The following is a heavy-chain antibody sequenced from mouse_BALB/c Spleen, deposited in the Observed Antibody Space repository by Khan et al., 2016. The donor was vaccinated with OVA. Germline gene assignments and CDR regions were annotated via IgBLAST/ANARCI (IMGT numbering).Heavy chain of an antibody. CDR3: ARISSSWYSDF. CDR2: INTYTGEP. Sequence: LVESGPELKKPGETVKISCKASGFTFTNYGMNWVKQAPGKGLKWMGWINTYTGEPTYGDDFKGRFALSLETSASTAYLQINNLINEDMATYCCARISSSWYSDFWGAGTTVTVSS. J-gene: IGHJ1*01. CDR1: GFTFTNYG. V-gene: IGHV9-1*02. D-gene: IGHD6-2*01.